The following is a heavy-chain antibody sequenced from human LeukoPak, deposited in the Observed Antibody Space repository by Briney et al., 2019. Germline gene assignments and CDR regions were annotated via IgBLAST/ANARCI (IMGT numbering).Heavy chain of an antibody. D-gene: IGHD1-26*01. J-gene: IGHJ4*02. Sequence: GGSLRLSCTASGFTFSSYWMSWVRQAPGKGLEWVADIKKDGSEKYYVDPVKGRFTISRDNAKNSLYMQMNSLRAEDTAVYYCARDKIVGAPYFDYWGQGTLVTVSS. CDR2: IKKDGSEK. V-gene: IGHV3-7*01. CDR3: ARDKIVGAPYFDY. CDR1: GFTFSSYW.